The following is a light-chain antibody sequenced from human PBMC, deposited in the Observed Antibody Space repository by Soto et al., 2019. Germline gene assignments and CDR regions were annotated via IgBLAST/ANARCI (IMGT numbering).Light chain of an antibody. CDR2: AAS. CDR3: QQSYSTPYT. J-gene: IGKJ2*01. Sequence: DIQMSHPRASPSASVGDSGAITCPESQSISSYFNWYQQKPGKAPKLLIYAASSLQSGVPSRFSGSGSGTDFTLTISSLQPEDFATYYCQQSYSTPYTFGQGTTVDIK. CDR1: QSISSY. V-gene: IGKV1-39*01.